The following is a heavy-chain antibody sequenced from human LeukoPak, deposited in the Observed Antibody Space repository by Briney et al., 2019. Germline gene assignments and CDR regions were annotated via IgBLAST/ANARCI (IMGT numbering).Heavy chain of an antibody. V-gene: IGHV3-21*01. Sequence: GGSLRLSCAASGFTFSSYAMTWVRQAPGKGLEWVSSISSSSSYIYYADSVKGRFTISRDNAKNSLYLQMNSLRAEDTAVYYCARQYSYGLGHWFDPWGQGTLVTVSS. J-gene: IGHJ5*02. CDR3: ARQYSYGLGHWFDP. D-gene: IGHD5-18*01. CDR2: ISSSSSYI. CDR1: GFTFSSYA.